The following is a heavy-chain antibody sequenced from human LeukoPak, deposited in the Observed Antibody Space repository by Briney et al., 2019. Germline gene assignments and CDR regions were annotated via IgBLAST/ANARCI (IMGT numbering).Heavy chain of an antibody. Sequence: ASVKVSCKASGYTCTGYYIHWVRQAPGQGLEWMGSINPNSGGTNYAQRFQGRVTMTRDTYIRTAYMELNRLRSDDTAVYYCARDRRSAWYVGYWGQGTLVTVSS. V-gene: IGHV1-2*02. J-gene: IGHJ4*02. CDR3: ARDRRSAWYVGY. CDR2: INPNSGGT. CDR1: GYTCTGYY. D-gene: IGHD6-19*01.